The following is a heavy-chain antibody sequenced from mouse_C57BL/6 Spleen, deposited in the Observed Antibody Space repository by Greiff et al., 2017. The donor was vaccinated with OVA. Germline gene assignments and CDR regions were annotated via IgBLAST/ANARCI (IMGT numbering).Heavy chain of an antibody. CDR1: GYTFTSYW. Sequence: QVQLQQPGAELVMPGASVKLSCKASGYTFTSYWMHWVKQRPGQGLEWIGEIDPSDSYTNYNQKFKGKSTLTVDKSSSTAYMQLSSLTSEDSAVYYCARLKIITGMDYWGQGTSVTVSS. D-gene: IGHD4-1*01. V-gene: IGHV1-69*01. J-gene: IGHJ4*01. CDR3: ARLKIITGMDY. CDR2: IDPSDSYT.